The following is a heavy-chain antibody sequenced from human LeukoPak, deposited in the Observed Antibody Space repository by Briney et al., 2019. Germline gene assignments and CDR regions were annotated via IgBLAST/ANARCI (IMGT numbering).Heavy chain of an antibody. Sequence: SETLSLTCTVPGGSISSYYWSWIRQPAGKGLEWIGRMYSSGNTNYNPSLKSRVTMSVDTSKTQFSLKLSSVTAADTAVYHCAREYSSDRYFDYWGQGTLVTVSS. J-gene: IGHJ4*02. V-gene: IGHV4-4*07. CDR2: MYSSGNT. CDR3: AREYSSDRYFDY. D-gene: IGHD6-19*01. CDR1: GGSISSYY.